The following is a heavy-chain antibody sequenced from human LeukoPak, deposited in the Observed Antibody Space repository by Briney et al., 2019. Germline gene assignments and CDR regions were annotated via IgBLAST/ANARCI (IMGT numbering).Heavy chain of an antibody. Sequence: PGGSLRLSCAASGFTFDVYAMHWVRQAPGKGLEWVSPISGHGGNTYYADSVKGRFTISRDNSRNSLYLQMNSLRTEDTALYYCAKDHRLIVVAYAFDIWGQGTMVTVSS. J-gene: IGHJ3*02. V-gene: IGHV3-43*02. CDR2: ISGHGGNT. CDR1: GFTFDVYA. CDR3: AKDHRLIVVAYAFDI. D-gene: IGHD3-22*01.